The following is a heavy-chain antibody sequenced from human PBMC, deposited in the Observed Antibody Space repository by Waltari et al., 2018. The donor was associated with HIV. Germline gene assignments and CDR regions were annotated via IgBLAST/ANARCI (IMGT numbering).Heavy chain of an antibody. Sequence: QVQLVQSGAEVKKPGASVKVSCQAFGYTFTSYDINWVRQATVQGLEWMGWMNPDSGNTGYAKEFQGRVTMTRKTSITTAYMELSGLRSEDTAVYYCARRASSWYENRENYFYGMDVWGQGTTVTVSS. J-gene: IGHJ6*02. V-gene: IGHV1-8*01. CDR2: MNPDSGNT. CDR1: GYTFTSYD. CDR3: ARRASSWYENRENYFYGMDV. D-gene: IGHD6-13*01.